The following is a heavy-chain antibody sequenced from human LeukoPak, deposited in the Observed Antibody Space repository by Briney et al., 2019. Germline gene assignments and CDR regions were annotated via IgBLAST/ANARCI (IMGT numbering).Heavy chain of an antibody. CDR2: ISGSAVST. V-gene: IGHV3-23*01. Sequence: TGGSLRLSCAASGFTFNNYAMSWVRQAPGKGLEWVSVISGSAVSTYYADSVRGRFTISRDNSKNTLYLQMNSLRAEDTAVYYCARDNYMDVWGKGTTVTVSS. J-gene: IGHJ6*03. CDR3: ARDNYMDV. CDR1: GFTFNNYA.